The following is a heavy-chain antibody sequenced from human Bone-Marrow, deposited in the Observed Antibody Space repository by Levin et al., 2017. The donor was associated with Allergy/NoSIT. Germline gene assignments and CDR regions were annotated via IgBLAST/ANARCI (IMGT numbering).Heavy chain of an antibody. D-gene: IGHD5-12*01. CDR2: IRSKANSYAT. CDR3: TGPSGYDTYYYYGLDV. Sequence: PGGSLRLSCAASGFTFSGSAMHWVRQASGKGLEWVGRIRSKANSYATEYAASVKGRFTISRDDSKNTAYLQMNSLKTEDTAVYYCTGPSGYDTYYYYGLDVWGQGTTVTVSS. J-gene: IGHJ6*02. V-gene: IGHV3-73*01. CDR1: GFTFSGSA.